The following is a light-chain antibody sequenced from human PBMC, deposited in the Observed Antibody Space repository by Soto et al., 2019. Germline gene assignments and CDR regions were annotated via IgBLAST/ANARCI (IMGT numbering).Light chain of an antibody. CDR3: QKYSSGPV. CDR2: AAS. J-gene: IGKJ3*01. CDR1: QDIRNF. V-gene: IGKV1-27*01. Sequence: DIQMTQSPTSLSASVGDRVTITCRASQDIRNFVAWYQQKPGKAPKLLIYAASTLQSGVPSRFSGSGSGTDFTLTINSLQPDDVATYSCQKYSSGPVFGPGTKVEI.